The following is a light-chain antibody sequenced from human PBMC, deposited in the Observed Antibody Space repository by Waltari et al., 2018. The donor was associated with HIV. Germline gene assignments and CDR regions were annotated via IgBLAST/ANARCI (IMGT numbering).Light chain of an antibody. J-gene: IGLJ2*01. CDR3: CAYAGGTTYVI. Sequence: TGTRSDVGGYNLVSWYQQHPDKAPKLMIYEVSKRPSGVPNRCSGSQSGNTASLTISGLQAEDEADYYCCAYAGGTTYVIFGGGTKLTVL. CDR1: RSDVGGYNL. CDR2: EVS. V-gene: IGLV2-23*02.